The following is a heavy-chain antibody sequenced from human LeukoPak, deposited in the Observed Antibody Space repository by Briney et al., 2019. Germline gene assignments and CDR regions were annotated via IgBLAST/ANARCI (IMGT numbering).Heavy chain of an antibody. J-gene: IGHJ4*02. CDR3: ARKKVDTGGFDY. Sequence: SETLSLTCTVSGASISGSYWSWIRQPPGKGLEWIGYFSYSGSTNYKPSLKSRVTISVDTSKNQLSLKLRSVTAADTAVYYCARKKVDTGGFDYWGQGTLVTVSS. V-gene: IGHV4-59*08. D-gene: IGHD5-18*01. CDR2: FSYSGST. CDR1: GASISGSY.